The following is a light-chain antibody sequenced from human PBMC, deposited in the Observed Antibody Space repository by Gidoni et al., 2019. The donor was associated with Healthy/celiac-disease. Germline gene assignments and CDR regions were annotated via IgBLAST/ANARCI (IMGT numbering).Light chain of an antibody. Sequence: QSALTQPPSASGSPGQSVTISCTGTSSDVGGYNSVSWYQQHPGKAPKRMIYEVSKRPSGVPDRCSGSKSGNTDSLTVSGLQAEDEADYYCSSYAGSNNLVFGGGTKLTVL. J-gene: IGLJ2*01. CDR2: EVS. CDR3: SSYAGSNNLV. CDR1: SSDVGGYNS. V-gene: IGLV2-8*01.